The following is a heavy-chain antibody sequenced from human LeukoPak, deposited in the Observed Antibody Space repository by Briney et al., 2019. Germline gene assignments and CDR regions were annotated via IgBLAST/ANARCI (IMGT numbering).Heavy chain of an antibody. CDR1: GFTFSNYA. V-gene: IGHV3-23*01. CDR3: AKGKYYDFWSGYYPGY. D-gene: IGHD3-3*01. J-gene: IGHJ4*02. CDR2: ISGSGGST. Sequence: GGSLRLSCAASGFTFSNYAMSWVRQAPGKGLEWVSSISGSGGSTYYADSVKGRFTISRDNSKSTLYLQMNSLRAEDTAVYYCAKGKYYDFWSGYYPGYWGQGTLVTVSS.